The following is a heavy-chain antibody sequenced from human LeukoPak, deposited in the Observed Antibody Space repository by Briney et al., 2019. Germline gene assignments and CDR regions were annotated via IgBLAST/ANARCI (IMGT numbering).Heavy chain of an antibody. Sequence: PSETLSLACTVSGGSISSYYWSWIRQPPGKGLEWIGYIYYSGSTNYNPSLKSRVTISVDTSKNQFSLKLSSVTAADTAVYYCARDFRPTVTPNWFDPWGQGTLVTVSS. CDR3: ARDFRPTVTPNWFDP. CDR2: IYYSGST. V-gene: IGHV4-59*01. CDR1: GGSISSYY. J-gene: IGHJ5*02. D-gene: IGHD4-17*01.